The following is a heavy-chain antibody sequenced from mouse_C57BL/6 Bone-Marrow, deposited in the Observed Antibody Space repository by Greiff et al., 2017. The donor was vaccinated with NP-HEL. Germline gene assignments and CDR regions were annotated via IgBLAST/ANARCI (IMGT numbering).Heavy chain of an antibody. D-gene: IGHD1-1*01. CDR1: GFNIKDYY. V-gene: IGHV14-1*01. J-gene: IGHJ2*01. Sequence: EVQLQQSGAELVRPGASVKLSCTASGFNIKDYYMHWVKQRPEQGLEWIGRIDPEDGDTEYAPKFQGKATMTADTSSNTAYLQLSSLTSEDTAVYYCTLYGSSLYYFDYWGQGTTLTVSS. CDR3: TLYGSSLYYFDY. CDR2: IDPEDGDT.